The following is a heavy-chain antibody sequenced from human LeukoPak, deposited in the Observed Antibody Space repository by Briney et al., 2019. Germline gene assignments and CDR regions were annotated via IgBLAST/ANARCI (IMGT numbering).Heavy chain of an antibody. Sequence: PGGSLRLSCAASGFTFDDYAMHWVRQAPGKGLEWVSLISGNGGNTYYADSVKGRFTISRDNSKNSLYLQMNSLRTEDTALYYCAKDISNWNSRHFDCWGQGTPVTVSS. CDR1: GFTFDDYA. D-gene: IGHD1-7*01. J-gene: IGHJ4*02. CDR2: ISGNGGNT. CDR3: AKDISNWNSRHFDC. V-gene: IGHV3-43*02.